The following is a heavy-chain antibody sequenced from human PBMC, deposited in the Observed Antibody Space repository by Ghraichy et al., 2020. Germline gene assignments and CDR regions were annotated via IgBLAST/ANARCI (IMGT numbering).Heavy chain of an antibody. CDR3: ARWGLRRAFDI. CDR2: IYYSGST. V-gene: IGHV4-59*01. Sequence: SETLSLTCTVSGGSISSYYWSWIRQPPGKGLEWIGYIYYSGSTNYNPSLKSRVTISVDTSKNQFSLKLSSVTAADTAVYYCARWGLRRAFDIWGQGTMVTVSS. D-gene: IGHD3-16*01. J-gene: IGHJ3*02. CDR1: GGSISSYY.